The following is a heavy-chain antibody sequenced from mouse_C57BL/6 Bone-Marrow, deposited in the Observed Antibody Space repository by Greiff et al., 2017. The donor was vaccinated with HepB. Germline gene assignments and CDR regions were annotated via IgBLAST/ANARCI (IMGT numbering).Heavy chain of an antibody. Sequence: EVQLVESGGGLVKPGGSLKLSCAASGFTFSSYAMSWVRQTPEKRLEWVATISDGGSYTYYPDNVKGRFTISRDNAKNNLYLQMSHLKSEDTAMYYCARDYDGSSYYWYFDVWGSGTTVTVSS. J-gene: IGHJ1*01. CDR2: ISDGGSYT. V-gene: IGHV5-4*01. D-gene: IGHD1-1*01. CDR1: GFTFSSYA. CDR3: ARDYDGSSYYWYFDV.